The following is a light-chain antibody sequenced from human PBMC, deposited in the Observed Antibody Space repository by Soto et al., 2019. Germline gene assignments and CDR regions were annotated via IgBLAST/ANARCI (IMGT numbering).Light chain of an antibody. CDR2: DVS. CDR3: CSYAGSYTFV. CDR1: SSDVGGYNY. Sequence: QSALTQPRSVSRSPGQSVTISCTGSSSDVGGYNYVSWYQHHPGKAPKVVIYDVSQRPSGVPDRFSGSKSGNTASLTISGLQAEDEADYYCCSYAGSYTFVFGSGTKLTVL. V-gene: IGLV2-11*01. J-gene: IGLJ1*01.